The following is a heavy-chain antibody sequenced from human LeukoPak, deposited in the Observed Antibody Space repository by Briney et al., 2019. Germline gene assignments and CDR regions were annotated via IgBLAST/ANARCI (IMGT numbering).Heavy chain of an antibody. J-gene: IGHJ5*02. Sequence: GESLKISCKGSGYSFTSYWIGWVRQMPGKGLEWMGIIYPGDSDTRYSPSFQGQVTIPADKSISTAYLQWSSLKASDTAMYYCARQRSLRYNWLDPWGQGTLVTVSS. V-gene: IGHV5-51*01. CDR2: IYPGDSDT. CDR1: GYSFTSYW. CDR3: ARQRSLRYNWLDP. D-gene: IGHD3-3*01.